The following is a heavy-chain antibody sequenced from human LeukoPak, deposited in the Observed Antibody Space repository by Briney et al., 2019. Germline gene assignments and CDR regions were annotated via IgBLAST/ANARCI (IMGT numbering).Heavy chain of an antibody. J-gene: IGHJ6*02. CDR1: GGSFSSDNYF. Sequence: SETPSLTCTVSGGSFSSDNYFWGWIRQPPGKGLEWIGTIYYSGSTYYNPSLKSRVAISVDTSTSQFSLKLSSVTAADTAVYSCARHVRYYGMDVWGQGTTVTVSS. CDR2: IYYSGST. V-gene: IGHV4-39*01. CDR3: ARHVRYYGMDV.